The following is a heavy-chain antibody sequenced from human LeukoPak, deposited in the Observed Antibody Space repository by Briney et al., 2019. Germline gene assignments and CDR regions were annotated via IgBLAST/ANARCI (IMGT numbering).Heavy chain of an antibody. Sequence: GGSLRLSCAASGFTFSDYYMSWIRQAPGKGLEWVSYISSSGSTIYYADSVKGRFTISRDNAKNSLYLQMNSLRAEDTAVYYCARHIDCSSTSCYEYYYYGMDVWAKGPRSPSP. CDR3: ARHIDCSSTSCYEYYYYGMDV. J-gene: IGHJ6*02. CDR1: GFTFSDYY. V-gene: IGHV3-11*01. CDR2: ISSSGSTI. D-gene: IGHD2-2*01.